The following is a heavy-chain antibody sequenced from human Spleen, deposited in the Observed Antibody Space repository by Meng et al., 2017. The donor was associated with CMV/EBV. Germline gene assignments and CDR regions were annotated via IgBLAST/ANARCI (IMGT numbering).Heavy chain of an antibody. D-gene: IGHD6-19*01. J-gene: IGHJ5*02. Sequence: SGFSFNSYAVTWVRQAPGKGLEWVSAISGSGGSTYYADSVKGRFTVSRDNSKNTLFVQMNSLRAEDTAVYYCARDLRSLTSIAVGFDPWGQGTLVT. CDR2: ISGSGGST. CDR1: GFSFNSYA. CDR3: ARDLRSLTSIAVGFDP. V-gene: IGHV3-23*01.